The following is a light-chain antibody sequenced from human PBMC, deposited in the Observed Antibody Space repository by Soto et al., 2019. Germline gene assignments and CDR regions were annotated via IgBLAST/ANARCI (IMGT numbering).Light chain of an antibody. Sequence: EIVLTQSPATLSLSPGERATLSCRASQSVSGYLAWYHQKPGQAPRLLIYDASNRATGIPARFSGSGSGTDFTLTISSLEPEDFAVYYCQQRSSSPSTFGGGTKVEIK. CDR1: QSVSGY. CDR2: DAS. V-gene: IGKV3-11*01. CDR3: QQRSSSPST. J-gene: IGKJ4*02.